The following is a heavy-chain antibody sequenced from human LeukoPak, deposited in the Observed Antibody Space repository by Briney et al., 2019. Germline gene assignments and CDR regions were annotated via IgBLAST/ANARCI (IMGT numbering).Heavy chain of an antibody. CDR3: ARDGVGTTLFFGYLGY. CDR1: GFTFNGFG. D-gene: IGHD1-26*01. J-gene: IGHJ4*02. V-gene: IGHV3-33*01. CDR2: IRHDGSNI. Sequence: PGGSLRLSCVGSGFTFNGFGMHWVRQAPGKGLEWVAVIRHDGSNIYYADSVRGRFTISRDNSKNTLNLQMSDLRAEDTAVYYCARDGVGTTLFFGYLGYWGPGTLVTVSS.